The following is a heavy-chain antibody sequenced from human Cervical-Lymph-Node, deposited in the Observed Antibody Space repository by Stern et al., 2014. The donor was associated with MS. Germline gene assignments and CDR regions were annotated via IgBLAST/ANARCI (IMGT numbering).Heavy chain of an antibody. CDR1: GGTFINYA. CDR2: IIPIFGTA. Sequence: QMQLVQSGAEVKKPGSSVKVSCKASGGTFINYAISWVRQAPGQGLEWMGGIIPIFGTANYAQKFQARVTITADESTSTAYMELSSLRSEDTAVYYCATSSLPGSIYYYYGMDVWGQGTTVTVSS. V-gene: IGHV1-69*01. D-gene: IGHD3-9*01. CDR3: ATSSLPGSIYYYYGMDV. J-gene: IGHJ6*02.